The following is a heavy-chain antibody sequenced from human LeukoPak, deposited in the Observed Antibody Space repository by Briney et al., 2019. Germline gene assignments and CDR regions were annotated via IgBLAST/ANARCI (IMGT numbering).Heavy chain of an antibody. CDR2: INHSRST. CDR3: ARGNSYGVDY. D-gene: IGHD5-18*01. J-gene: IGHJ4*02. Sequence: PSETLSLTCAVYGGSFSGYYWSSIRQPPGKGLEWIGEINHSRSTNYNPSLKSRVTISVDTSKNQFSLKLSSVTAADTAVYYCARGNSYGVDYWGQGTLVTVSS. CDR1: GGSFSGYY. V-gene: IGHV4-34*01.